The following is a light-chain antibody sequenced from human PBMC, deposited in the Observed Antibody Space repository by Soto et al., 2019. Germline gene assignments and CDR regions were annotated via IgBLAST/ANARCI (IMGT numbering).Light chain of an antibody. J-gene: IGLJ2*01. CDR1: SSDVGGYNY. CDR2: DVS. V-gene: IGLV2-14*01. CDR3: SSYTCSSSVV. Sequence: QSALTQPVSVSGSPGQSITISCTGTSSDVGGYNYVSWYQQHPGKAPKLMIYDVSNRPSGVSNRFSGSKSGNTASLTISGLQAEDEADYYCSSYTCSSSVVFGGGTKVTVL.